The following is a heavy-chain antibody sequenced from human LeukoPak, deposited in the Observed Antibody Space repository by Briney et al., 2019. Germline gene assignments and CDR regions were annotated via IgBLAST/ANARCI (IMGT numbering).Heavy chain of an antibody. Sequence: GGSLRLSCAASGFTFTSYWMHWVRQPPGKGLVWVSRVEHDGSRTAYADSVTGRFTISRDNARNMVYLQMNRLRAEDTAVYYCATDLGWGQGTLVTVSS. CDR1: GFTFTSYW. CDR2: VEHDGSRT. CDR3: ATDLG. D-gene: IGHD4-17*01. J-gene: IGHJ4*02. V-gene: IGHV3-74*01.